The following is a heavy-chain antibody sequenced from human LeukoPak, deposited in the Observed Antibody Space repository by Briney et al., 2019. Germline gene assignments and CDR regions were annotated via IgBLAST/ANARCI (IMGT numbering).Heavy chain of an antibody. CDR1: GFTFNNFA. J-gene: IGHJ4*02. D-gene: IGHD6-13*01. CDR3: AMRTKYGNSWIDF. V-gene: IGHV3-23*01. Sequence: GGSLRLSCAASGFTFNNFAMSWVRQAPGKGLDWVSGLSGSGSSTFYADSVKGRFTISRDNSNSTLYLQMNSLRAEDTAVYYCAMRTKYGNSWIDFWGQGTLVTVSS. CDR2: LSGSGSST.